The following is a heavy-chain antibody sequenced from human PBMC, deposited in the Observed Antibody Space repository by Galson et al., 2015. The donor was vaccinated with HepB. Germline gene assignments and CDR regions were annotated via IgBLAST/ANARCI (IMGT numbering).Heavy chain of an antibody. D-gene: IGHD3-10*01. CDR3: ARDGAPIYGSGSYYNSPNWFDP. CDR2: IYHSGST. CDR1: GYSISSGYY. V-gene: IGHV4-38-2*02. Sequence: LSLTCTVSGYSISSGYYWGWIRQPPGKGLEWIGSIYHSGSTYYNPSLKSRVTISVDTSKNQFSLKLSSVTAADTAVYYCARDGAPIYGSGSYYNSPNWFDPWGQGTLVTVSS. J-gene: IGHJ5*02.